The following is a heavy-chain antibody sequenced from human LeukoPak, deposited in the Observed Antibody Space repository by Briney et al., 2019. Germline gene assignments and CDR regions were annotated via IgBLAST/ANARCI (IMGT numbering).Heavy chain of an antibody. Sequence: ASVKVSCKVSGYTLTELSMQWVRQAPGKGLEWMGGFDPEDGETIYAQKFQGRVTITADESTSTAYMELSSLRSEDTAVHYCATPTDYYDSSGPVYAFDIWGQGTMVTVSS. CDR2: FDPEDGET. J-gene: IGHJ3*02. D-gene: IGHD3-22*01. CDR1: GYTLTELS. V-gene: IGHV1-24*01. CDR3: ATPTDYYDSSGPVYAFDI.